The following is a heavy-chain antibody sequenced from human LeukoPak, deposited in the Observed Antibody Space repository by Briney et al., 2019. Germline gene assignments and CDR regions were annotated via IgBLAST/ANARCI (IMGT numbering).Heavy chain of an antibody. CDR1: GGSITSYY. Sequence: PSETLSLTCTVSGGSITSYYWHWIRHPPGKALEWIGYIYYSGSTNYNPSLKSRVTISVDTSMKQFCLKLHSVSAADTAVYYCAKDRGRATWFDPWGQGTVVTVSS. V-gene: IGHV4-59*01. J-gene: IGHJ5*02. D-gene: IGHD3-10*01. CDR3: AKDRGRATWFDP. CDR2: IYYSGST.